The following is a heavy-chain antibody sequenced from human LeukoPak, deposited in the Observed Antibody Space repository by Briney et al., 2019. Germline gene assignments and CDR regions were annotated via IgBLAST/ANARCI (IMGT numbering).Heavy chain of an antibody. CDR1: GYTFTGYY. J-gene: IGHJ4*02. CDR2: INPNSGGT. CDR3: ARAALGVWFGEPLGGPTEY. V-gene: IGHV1-2*02. Sequence: ASVKVSCKASGYTFTGYYIHWVRPAPGQGLEWMGWINPNSGGTYYAQSFQDRVTMTRDTSISTAYMELSRLRSDDTAVYYCARAALGVWFGEPLGGPTEYWGQGTLVTVSS. D-gene: IGHD3-10*01.